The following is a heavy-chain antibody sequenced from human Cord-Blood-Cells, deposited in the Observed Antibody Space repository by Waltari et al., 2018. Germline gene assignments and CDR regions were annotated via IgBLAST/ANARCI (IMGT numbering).Heavy chain of an antibody. CDR3: ARVRIFGPLNDAFDI. Sequence: QVQLQESGPGLVKPSETLSLTYTVSGGSISSYYWSWIRQPAGKGLEWIGRIYTSGSTNYNPSLKSRVTMSVDTSKNQFSLKLSSVTAADTAVYYCARVRIFGPLNDAFDIWGQGTMVTVSS. J-gene: IGHJ3*02. CDR1: GGSISSYY. V-gene: IGHV4-4*07. D-gene: IGHD3-3*01. CDR2: IYTSGST.